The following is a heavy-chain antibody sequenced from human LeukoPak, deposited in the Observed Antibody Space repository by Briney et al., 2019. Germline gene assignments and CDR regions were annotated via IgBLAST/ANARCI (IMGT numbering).Heavy chain of an antibody. J-gene: IGHJ6*03. Sequence: GGSLRLSCEVSGFIVSGDYMSWVRQAPGKGLEWVSVIYSGGNTYYADSVKGRFTISRDNSKNTVYLQLNSLRAEDTATYYCAGYGGSYPYYMDVWGKGTTVILSS. V-gene: IGHV3-53*01. CDR1: GFIVSGDY. D-gene: IGHD1-26*01. CDR3: AGYGGSYPYYMDV. CDR2: IYSGGNT.